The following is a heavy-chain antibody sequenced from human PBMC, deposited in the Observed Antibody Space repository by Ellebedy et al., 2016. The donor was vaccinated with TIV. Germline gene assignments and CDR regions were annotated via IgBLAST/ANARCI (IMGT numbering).Heavy chain of an antibody. CDR2: FYPSGST. D-gene: IGHD1-14*01. J-gene: IGHJ4*02. CDR3: ARRGDTTEEPFDL. V-gene: IGHV4-30-2*01. Sequence: SQTLSLTXXVSGGSINNVAHAWGWIRQTPGQGLEWIGYFYPSGSTFYNPSLRSRVTISVDRSRNQFSLKLTSVTAADTALYYCARRGDTTEEPFDLWGRGTLVTVSS. CDR1: GGSINNVAHA.